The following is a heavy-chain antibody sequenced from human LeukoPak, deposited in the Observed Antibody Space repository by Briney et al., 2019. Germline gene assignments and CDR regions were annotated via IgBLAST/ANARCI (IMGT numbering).Heavy chain of an antibody. CDR2: IGTAGDT. CDR3: ARARWGSYFGAFDI. D-gene: IGHD3-16*01. J-gene: IGHJ3*02. V-gene: IGHV3-13*04. Sequence: PGGPLRLSCAASGFTFSSSDMHWVGQATGKGVEWVSAIGTAGDTYYPGSVKGRFTISRENAKNSLYLQMNSLRAGDTAVYYCARARWGSYFGAFDIWGQGTMVTVSS. CDR1: GFTFSSSD.